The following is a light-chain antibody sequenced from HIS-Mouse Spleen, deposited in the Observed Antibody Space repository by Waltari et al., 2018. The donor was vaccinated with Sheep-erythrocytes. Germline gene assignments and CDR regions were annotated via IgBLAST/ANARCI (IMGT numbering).Light chain of an antibody. CDR3: QAWDSSTEV. CDR2: QDS. J-gene: IGLJ2*01. V-gene: IGLV3-1*01. Sequence: SYELTQPPSVSVSPGQTASITCSGDKLGDKYACWYQQKTGQSPLLVIYQDSKRPSVIPGRFSGSDSGNTASLTISGTQAMDEADYYCQAWDSSTEVFGGGTKLTVL. CDR1: KLGDKY.